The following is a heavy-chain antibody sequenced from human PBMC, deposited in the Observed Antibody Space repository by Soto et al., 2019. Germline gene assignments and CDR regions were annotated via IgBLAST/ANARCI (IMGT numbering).Heavy chain of an antibody. D-gene: IGHD3-10*01. CDR3: ASGLGGPMDD. Sequence: QVQLVQSGAEVKKPGSSVRVSCKASGTIFSSYTISWVRQAPGQGLEWMGRIIPILGETNSAQKFQGRVTLTADKSTNTAYMELNSLRLEDTALYYCASGLGGPMDDWGQGTTVTVSS. CDR2: IIPILGET. CDR1: GTIFSSYT. V-gene: IGHV1-69*02. J-gene: IGHJ6*02.